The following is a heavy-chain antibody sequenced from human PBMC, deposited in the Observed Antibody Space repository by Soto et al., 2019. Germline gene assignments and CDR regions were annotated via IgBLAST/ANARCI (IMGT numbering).Heavy chain of an antibody. CDR3: ARGPDYGGIRNYFDY. D-gene: IGHD4-17*01. Sequence: GASVKVSCKASGYTFTSYAMHWVRQAPGQRLEWMGRINAINGIANYAQKFQGRVTITTDKSTSTAYMELSSLRSEDTAVYYCARGPDYGGIRNYFDYWGQGTLVTVSS. V-gene: IGHV1-3*01. CDR1: GYTFTSYA. CDR2: INAINGIA. J-gene: IGHJ4*02.